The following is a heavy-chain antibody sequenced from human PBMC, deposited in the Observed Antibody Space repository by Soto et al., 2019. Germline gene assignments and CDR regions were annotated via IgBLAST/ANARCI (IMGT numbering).Heavy chain of an antibody. D-gene: IGHD3-10*01. V-gene: IGHV3-23*01. J-gene: IGHJ4*02. CDR1: GFTFSNYA. CDR2: ISGSGDNT. CDR3: VISVSSQY. Sequence: EVQLLECGGGLVQPGVSLRRSSTASGFTFSNYAMNWVRQAPGKGLEWVSTISGSGDNTYYADSVKGRFTISRDNSKNTLYLQMNTLRADDTALYYSVISVSSQYWGQGTLVTVSS.